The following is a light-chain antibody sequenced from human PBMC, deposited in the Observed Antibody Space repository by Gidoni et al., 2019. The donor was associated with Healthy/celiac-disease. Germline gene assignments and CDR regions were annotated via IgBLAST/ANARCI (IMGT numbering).Light chain of an antibody. J-gene: IGLJ2*01. CDR1: SSDVGSYNL. Sequence: QSALTQPASVSGSPGQSITISCTGTSSDVGSYNLVSWYQQHPGKAPKLMIYEVSKRPSGVSPRFSGSPSGNTASLTISGLQAEDEAAYFCCSYAGSSTFVFGGGTKLTVL. CDR2: EVS. CDR3: CSYAGSSTFV. V-gene: IGLV2-23*02.